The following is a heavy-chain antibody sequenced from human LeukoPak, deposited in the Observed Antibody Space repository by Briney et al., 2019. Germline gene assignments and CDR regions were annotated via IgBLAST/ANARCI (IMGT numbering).Heavy chain of an antibody. CDR1: GGSISSGGYY. D-gene: IGHD2-2*01. CDR3: ARSPHSTTSPYYYGMDV. J-gene: IGHJ6*04. CDR2: IYYSGST. Sequence: SETLSLTCTVSGGSISSGGYYWSRIRQHPGKGLEWIGYIYYSGSTYYNPSLKSRVTISVDTSKNQFSLKLSSVTAADTAVYYCARSPHSTTSPYYYGMDVWGKGTTVTVSS. V-gene: IGHV4-31*03.